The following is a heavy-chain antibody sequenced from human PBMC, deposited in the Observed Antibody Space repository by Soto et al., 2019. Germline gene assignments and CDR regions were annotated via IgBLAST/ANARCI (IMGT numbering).Heavy chain of an antibody. CDR2: VHHRWGS. V-gene: IGHV4-59*08. CDR1: GGSISSYY. CDR3: ARQGFGPLHGLVDV. J-gene: IGHJ6*02. D-gene: IGHD3-10*01. Sequence: QVQLQESGPGRVKPSETLSLSCTVSGGSISSYYWSWFRQSPGTRMEWIGYVHHRWGSSYNPSLRSRVPISLGTSKSQFSLKVTSVTATDPAVYYCARQGFGPLHGLVDVWGQGTTVTVSS.